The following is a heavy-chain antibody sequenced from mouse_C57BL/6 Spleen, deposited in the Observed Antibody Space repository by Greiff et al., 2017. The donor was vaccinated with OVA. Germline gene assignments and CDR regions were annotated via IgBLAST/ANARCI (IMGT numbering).Heavy chain of an antibody. J-gene: IGHJ1*03. CDR2: INPSSGYT. Sequence: VQLKQSGAELARPGASVKMSCKASGYTFTSYTMHWVKQRPGQGLEWIGYINPSSGYTKYNQKFKDKATLTADKSSSTAYMQLSSLTSEDSAVYYCASYGSSYGYFDVWGTGTTVTVSS. V-gene: IGHV1-4*01. D-gene: IGHD1-1*01. CDR1: GYTFTSYT. CDR3: ASYGSSYGYFDV.